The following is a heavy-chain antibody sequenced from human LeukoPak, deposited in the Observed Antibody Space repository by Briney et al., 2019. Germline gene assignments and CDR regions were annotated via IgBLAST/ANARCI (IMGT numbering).Heavy chain of an antibody. V-gene: IGHV3-21*01. CDR3: AKGMGFLTPVDY. Sequence: PGGSLRLSCAASGFTFSDYSMNWVRQAPGKGLEWVSSITSRSSFIYYGDSVKGRFTMSRDNAKNSLYLQMNSLRVEDTAVYYCAKGMGFLTPVDYWGQGTLVTVSS. D-gene: IGHD4-17*01. CDR2: ITSRSSFI. J-gene: IGHJ4*02. CDR1: GFTFSDYS.